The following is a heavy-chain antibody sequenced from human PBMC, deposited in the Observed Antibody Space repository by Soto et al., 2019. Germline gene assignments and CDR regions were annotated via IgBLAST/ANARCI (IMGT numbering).Heavy chain of an antibody. CDR1: GYTFTSYG. CDR3: ASVTQTNYYYCGMDV. V-gene: IGHV1-18*04. CDR2: ISAYNGNT. D-gene: IGHD4-4*01. Sequence: QVQLVQSGAEVKKPGASVKVSCKASGYTFTSYGISWVRQAPGQGLEWMGWISAYNGNTNYAQNLQGRVTMTTDTSTSTAYMELRSLRSDDTAVYYCASVTQTNYYYCGMDVWGQGTTVIVSS. J-gene: IGHJ6*02.